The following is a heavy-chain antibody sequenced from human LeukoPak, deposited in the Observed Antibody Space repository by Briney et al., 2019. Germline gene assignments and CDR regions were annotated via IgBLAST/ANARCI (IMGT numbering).Heavy chain of an antibody. J-gene: IGHJ6*02. CDR1: GYTFTGYY. CDR3: ARDITMVRGVYKNGMDV. D-gene: IGHD3-10*01. V-gene: IGHV1-2*04. Sequence: ASVKASCKASGYTFTGYYMHWVRQAPGQGLEWMGWINPNSGGTNYAQKFQGWVTMTRDTSISTAYMELSRLRSDDTAVYYCARDITMVRGVYKNGMDVWGQGTTVTVSS. CDR2: INPNSGGT.